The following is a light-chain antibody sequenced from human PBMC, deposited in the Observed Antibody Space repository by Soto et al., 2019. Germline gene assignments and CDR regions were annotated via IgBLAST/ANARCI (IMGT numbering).Light chain of an antibody. J-gene: IGKJ3*01. CDR1: EDIRKK. V-gene: IGKV1-33*01. CDR2: DAS. CDR3: QQYGV. Sequence: DIQMTQSPSSLSASVGDRVTITCQASEDIRKKLNWYQQKPGKAPKLLIYDASNLETGVPSRFSGSGSGTDFIFTISSLQPEDIATYYGQQYGVFGPGTKVDIK.